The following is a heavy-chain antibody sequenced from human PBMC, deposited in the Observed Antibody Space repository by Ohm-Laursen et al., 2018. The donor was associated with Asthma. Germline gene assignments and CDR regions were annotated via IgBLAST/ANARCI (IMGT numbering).Heavy chain of an antibody. J-gene: IGHJ4*02. V-gene: IGHV4-31*02. CDR2: INHSGST. CDR3: ARVKIYGVLDY. Sequence: SQTLSLTCTVSGGSISSGGHYWSWIRQPPGKGLEWIGEINHSGSTNYNPSLKSRVTISVDTSKNQFSLKLSSVTAADTAVYYCARVKIYGVLDYWGQGTLVTVSS. CDR1: GGSISSGGHY. D-gene: IGHD3-3*01.